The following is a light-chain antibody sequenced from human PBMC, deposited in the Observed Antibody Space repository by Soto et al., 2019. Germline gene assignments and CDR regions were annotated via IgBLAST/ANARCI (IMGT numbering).Light chain of an antibody. CDR1: QSIDTH. CDR2: EAS. CDR3: HQTYSPPDT. V-gene: IGKV1-39*01. J-gene: IGKJ1*01. Sequence: DILMTQSPSSLSASVGDRVTITCRASQSIDTHLNWYQQHPGKAPNALIYEASNLQSGVPSRFSGSGSGTDFTLTISGLQPDDSATYYCHQTYSPPDTFGQGTKVDIK.